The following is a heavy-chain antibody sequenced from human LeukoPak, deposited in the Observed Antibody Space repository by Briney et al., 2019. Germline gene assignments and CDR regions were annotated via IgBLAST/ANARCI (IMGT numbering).Heavy chain of an antibody. Sequence: GGSLRLSCAASGFTFSSYAMSWVRQAPGKGLEWVSAISGSGGSTYYADSVKGRFTISRDNSKNTLYLQMNSLRAEDTALYYCAKDRVVYSGLNYYGMDVWGQGTTVTVSS. V-gene: IGHV3-23*01. CDR2: ISGSGGST. CDR1: GFTFSSYA. CDR3: AKDRVVYSGLNYYGMDV. D-gene: IGHD6-19*01. J-gene: IGHJ6*02.